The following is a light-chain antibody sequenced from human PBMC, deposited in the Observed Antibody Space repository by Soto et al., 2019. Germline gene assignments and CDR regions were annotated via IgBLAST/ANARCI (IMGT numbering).Light chain of an antibody. J-gene: IGLJ2*01. CDR2: DVS. CDR3: SSYTSSSTADVV. CDR1: SSDVGGYNY. Sequence: QSALTQPASVSGSPGQSITISCTGTSSDVGGYNYVSWYQQHPGKAPKLMIYDVSNQPSGVSNRFSGSKSGNTASLTISGLQAEDEADYYCSSYTSSSTADVVFGGGTKLTVL. V-gene: IGLV2-14*01.